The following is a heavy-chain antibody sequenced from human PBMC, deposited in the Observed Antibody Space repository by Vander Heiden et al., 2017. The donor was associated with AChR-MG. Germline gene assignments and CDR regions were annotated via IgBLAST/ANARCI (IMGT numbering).Heavy chain of an antibody. D-gene: IGHD3-10*01. CDR2: MFYSGST. J-gene: IGHJ6*02. CDR3: ARTYPMIRTFGRGV. CDR1: GGSISSHY. Sequence: QVQLKESGPGLVKPSETLSLTCTVSGGSISSHYWSWIRQPPGKGLEWIGDMFYSGSTDYNPSLKGRVTFSIETSKKQFSLKLISVTAADTAVYFGARTYPMIRTFGRGVWGQGTTGTVSS. V-gene: IGHV4-59*08.